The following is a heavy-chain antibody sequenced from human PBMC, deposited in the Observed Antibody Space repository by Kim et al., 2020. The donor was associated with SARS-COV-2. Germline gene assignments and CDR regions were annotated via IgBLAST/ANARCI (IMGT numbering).Heavy chain of an antibody. V-gene: IGHV1-8*01. CDR3: ARGVVEGVDY. CDR1: GYTFSSYD. CDR2: MSPNSGNT. J-gene: IGHJ4*02. D-gene: IGHD2-2*01. Sequence: ASVKVSCKASGYTFSSYDINWVRQATGQGLEWMGWMSPNSGNTGYAQKFQVRVAMTRDTSINTAYMELSSLRSDDTAVYYCARGVVEGVDYWGQGTLVTVSS.